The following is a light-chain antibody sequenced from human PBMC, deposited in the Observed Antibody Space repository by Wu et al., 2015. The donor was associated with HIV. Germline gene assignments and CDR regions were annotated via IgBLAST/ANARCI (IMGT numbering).Light chain of an antibody. J-gene: IGKJ1*01. Sequence: ASVGDRVTITCRASQSMANWLAWYQQKPGKAPKLLIYKAFSLESGVPSRFSGSGSGTEFTLTIDSLQPDDFATYYCQQYNSSPWTFGQGTKVEIK. CDR1: QSMANW. CDR2: KAF. CDR3: QQYNSSPWT. V-gene: IGKV1-5*03.